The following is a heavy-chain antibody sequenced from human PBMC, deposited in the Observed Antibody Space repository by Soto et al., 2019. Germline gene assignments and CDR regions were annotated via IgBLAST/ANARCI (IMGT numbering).Heavy chain of an antibody. CDR1: GFTFSSYE. V-gene: IGHV3-48*03. D-gene: IGHD3-10*01. CDR3: ARVGRSYYKY. CDR2: ISSSGSTI. J-gene: IGHJ4*02. Sequence: GGSLRLSCAASGFTFSSYEMNWVRQAPGKGLEWVSYISSSGSTIYYADSVKGRFTISRDNAKNSLYLQMNSLRAEDTAVYYCARVGRSYYKYWGQGTLVTVSS.